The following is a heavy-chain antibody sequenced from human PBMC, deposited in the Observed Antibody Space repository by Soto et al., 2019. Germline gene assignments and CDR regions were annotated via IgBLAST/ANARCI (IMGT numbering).Heavy chain of an antibody. Sequence: EVQLVETGGGLIQPGGSLRLSCAASGFTVSSNYMSWVRQAPGKGLEWVSVIHSGGNTYYADSVKGRFTISRDNSKNTLYLQMNSLRAEDTAVYYCARSNWNYGEVFDYWGQGTLVTVSS. V-gene: IGHV3-53*02. CDR1: GFTVSSNY. CDR2: IHSGGNT. D-gene: IGHD1-7*01. CDR3: ARSNWNYGEVFDY. J-gene: IGHJ4*02.